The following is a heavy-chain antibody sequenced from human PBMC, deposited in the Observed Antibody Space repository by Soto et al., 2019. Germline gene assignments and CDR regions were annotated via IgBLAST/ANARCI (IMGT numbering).Heavy chain of an antibody. V-gene: IGHV4-59*01. CDR1: GGSISRYY. Sequence: SETLSLTCTVSGGSISRYYWSWIRQPPGKGLEWIGYIYYSGSTNYNPSLKSRVTISVDTSKNQFSLKLSSVTAADTAVFYCARVKYYGNPYLDYWGQGPRVTVSS. D-gene: IGHD3-3*01. J-gene: IGHJ4*02. CDR3: ARVKYYGNPYLDY. CDR2: IYYSGST.